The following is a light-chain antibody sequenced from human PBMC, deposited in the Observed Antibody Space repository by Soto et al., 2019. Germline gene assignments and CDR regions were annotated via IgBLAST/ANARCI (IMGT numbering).Light chain of an antibody. CDR3: QHYNSYSEA. CDR2: EAS. V-gene: IGKV1-9*01. CDR1: HDISTF. J-gene: IGKJ1*01. Sequence: DIHLTQSPSLLSASIGDRFTITCRASHDISTFLAWYQQKPGKAPKLLIYEASTLKSGVPSRFRGSGSGTEFTLTISSLQPDDFETYYCQHYNSYSEAFGQGTKVDIK.